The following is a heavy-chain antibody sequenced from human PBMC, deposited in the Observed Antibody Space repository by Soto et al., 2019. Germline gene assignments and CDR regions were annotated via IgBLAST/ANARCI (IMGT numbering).Heavy chain of an antibody. CDR2: VYHSGNI. CDR3: ARGNFYDFEGLNDAFSF. CDR1: GYSISRGYH. V-gene: IGHV4-38-2*01. J-gene: IGHJ3*01. Sequence: SEALSLTCAVSGYSISRGYHWGWIRQLPGKGLEWVGNVYHSGNIRSNPSLKSRVTISADTSKNQFSLELKSVDVADTAVYYCARGNFYDFEGLNDAFSFRGQRTTVTVS. D-gene: IGHD3-22*01.